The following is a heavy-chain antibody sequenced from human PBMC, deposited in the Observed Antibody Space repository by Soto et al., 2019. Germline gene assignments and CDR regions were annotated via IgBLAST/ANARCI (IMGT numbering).Heavy chain of an antibody. CDR3: AKEVVVVAAPYYFDY. J-gene: IGHJ4*02. CDR2: ISYDGSNK. CDR1: GFTFSSYG. Sequence: QVQLVESGGGVVQPGRSLRLSCAASGFTFSSYGMHWVRQAPGKGLEWVAVISYDGSNKYYADSVKGRFTISRDNSKNTLYLQMNSLRAEDTAVYYCAKEVVVVAAPYYFDYWGQGTLVTVSS. D-gene: IGHD2-15*01. V-gene: IGHV3-30*18.